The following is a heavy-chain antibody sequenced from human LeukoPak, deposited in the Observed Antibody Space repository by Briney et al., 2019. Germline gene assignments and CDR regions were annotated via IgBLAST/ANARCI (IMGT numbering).Heavy chain of an antibody. D-gene: IGHD3-10*01. V-gene: IGHV4-34*01. CDR3: ARVLSMVHDY. J-gene: IGHJ4*02. CDR1: GGSFSAYF. Sequence: PSETLSLTCAVYGGSFSAYFWSWIRQPPGKGLEWIGEISHRGSTNYNPSLKSRVTISVDTSKNQFSLKLSSVTAADTAVYYCARVLSMVHDYWGQGTLVTVSS. CDR2: ISHRGST.